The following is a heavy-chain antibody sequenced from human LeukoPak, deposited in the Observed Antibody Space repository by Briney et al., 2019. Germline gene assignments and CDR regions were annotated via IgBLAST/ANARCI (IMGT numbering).Heavy chain of an antibody. CDR2: IIPIFGTA. CDR3: ASRRYYYGSGTFDY. CDR1: GGTFSSYA. V-gene: IGHV1-69*13. J-gene: IGHJ4*02. D-gene: IGHD3-10*01. Sequence: SVKVSCKASGGTFSSYAISWVRQAPGQGLEWMGGIIPIFGTANYAQKFQGRVTITADESTSTAYMELSSLRSEDTAVYYCASRRYYYGSGTFDYWGQGTLVTVSS.